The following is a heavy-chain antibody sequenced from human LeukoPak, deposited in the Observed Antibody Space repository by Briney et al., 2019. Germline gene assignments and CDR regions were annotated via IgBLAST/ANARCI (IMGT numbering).Heavy chain of an antibody. D-gene: IGHD3-16*02. CDR3: ARDRTAYDYIWGSYRHFDY. J-gene: IGHJ4*02. V-gene: IGHV1-69*13. Sequence: ASVKVSCKASGGTFSSYAISWVRQAPGRGLEWMGGIIPIFGTANYAQKFQGRVTITADESTSTAYMELSSLRSEDTAVYYCARDRTAYDYIWGSYRHFDYWGQGTLVTVSS. CDR2: IIPIFGTA. CDR1: GGTFSSYA.